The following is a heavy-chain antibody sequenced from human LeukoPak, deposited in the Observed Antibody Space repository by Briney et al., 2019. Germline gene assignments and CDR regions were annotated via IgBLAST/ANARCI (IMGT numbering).Heavy chain of an antibody. CDR3: ARDSTWLLDY. CDR1: GFTFRSHW. V-gene: IGHV3-7*03. J-gene: IGHJ4*02. Sequence: GGSLRLSCTASGFTFRSHWMTWVRQPPGKGLEWVANIKEDGTVKYYVDSVKGRFTISRDNTKNIMYLEMNSLRADDTAVYFCARDSTWLLDYWGQGTLITVSS. D-gene: IGHD6-19*01. CDR2: IKEDGTVK.